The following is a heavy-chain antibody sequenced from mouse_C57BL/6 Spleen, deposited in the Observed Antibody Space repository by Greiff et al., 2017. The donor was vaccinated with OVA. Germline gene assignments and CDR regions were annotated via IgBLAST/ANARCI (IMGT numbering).Heavy chain of an antibody. CDR1: GYTFTSYW. CDR3: ARSKGYYGSSHYFDY. V-gene: IGHV1-61*01. Sequence: VQLQQPGAELVRPGSSVKLSCKASGYTFTSYWMDWVKQRPGQGLEWIGNIYPSDSETHYNQKFKDKATLTVDKSSSTAYMQLSSLTSEDSAVYYCARSKGYYGSSHYFDYWGQGTTLTVSS. CDR2: IYPSDSET. J-gene: IGHJ2*01. D-gene: IGHD1-1*01.